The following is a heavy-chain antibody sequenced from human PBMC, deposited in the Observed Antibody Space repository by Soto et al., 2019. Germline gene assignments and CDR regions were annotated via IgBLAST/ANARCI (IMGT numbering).Heavy chain of an antibody. D-gene: IGHD1-7*01. Sequence: SQTLSLTCAISGDSVSSNSAAWNWIRLSPSRGLEWLARTYYRSRWYNDYAVSVRSRITVNPDTSKNQFSLQLTSVTPEDTAVYYCAGTSSHQWYYMDIWGKGTTVTVSS. CDR3: AGTSSHQWYYMDI. CDR1: GDSVSSNSAA. CDR2: TYYRSRWYN. V-gene: IGHV6-1*01. J-gene: IGHJ6*03.